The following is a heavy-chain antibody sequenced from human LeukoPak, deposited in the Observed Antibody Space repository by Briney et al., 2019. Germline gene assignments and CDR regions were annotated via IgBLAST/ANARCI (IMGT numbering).Heavy chain of an antibody. J-gene: IGHJ4*02. CDR1: GGSITSYY. D-gene: IGHD6-19*01. Sequence: PSETLSLTCTVSGGSITSYYWSWIRQPPGKGLEWFGYIYSSGSTTYNPSLRSRVTISVDTSKNQFSLRLTSVTAADTAVYYCARRAVAENYFDYWGQGTLVTDSS. V-gene: IGHV4-59*08. CDR2: IYSSGST. CDR3: ARRAVAENYFDY.